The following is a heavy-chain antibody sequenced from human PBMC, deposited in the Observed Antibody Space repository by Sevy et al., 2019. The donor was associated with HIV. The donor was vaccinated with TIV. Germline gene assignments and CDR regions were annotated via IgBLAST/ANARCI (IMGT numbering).Heavy chain of an antibody. D-gene: IGHD3-22*01. V-gene: IGHV3-53*01. CDR3: ARLNVYYFDSSGYYTTGNAFDI. CDR2: IYRGDST. J-gene: IGHJ3*02. Sequence: GGSLRLSCAASGFTVSNSYMSWVRQAPGKGLQWVSIIYRGDSTNYAEPVKGWFTISRDNSKNTLYLEMNNLRAEDTAVYYCARLNVYYFDSSGYYTTGNAFDIWGQGTLVTVSS. CDR1: GFTVSNSY.